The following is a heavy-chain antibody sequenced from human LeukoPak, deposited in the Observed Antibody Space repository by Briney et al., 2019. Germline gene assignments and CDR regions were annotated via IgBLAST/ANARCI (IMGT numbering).Heavy chain of an antibody. CDR1: GGSISSSSYS. CDR3: ASLIGIAAAANDY. Sequence: SSETLSLTCTVSGGSISSSSYSWGWIRQPPGKGLEWIVSIYYSGSTYFNPSLKSRVTISVNTSKNQFSLKLNSVTAADTAVYYCASLIGIAAAANDYWGQGTLVTVSS. D-gene: IGHD6-13*01. J-gene: IGHJ4*02. V-gene: IGHV4-39*01. CDR2: IYYSGST.